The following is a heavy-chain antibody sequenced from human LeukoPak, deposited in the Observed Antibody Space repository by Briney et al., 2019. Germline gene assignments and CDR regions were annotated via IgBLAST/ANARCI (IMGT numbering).Heavy chain of an antibody. V-gene: IGHV1-18*01. J-gene: IGHJ6*03. CDR1: GYTFTSYG. D-gene: IGHD2-15*01. Sequence: ASVKVSCKASGYTFTSYGISWVRQAPGQGLEWMGWISAYNGNTNYAQKLQGRVTMTTDTSTSTAYMELRSLRSDDTAVYYCARVVAALPYYYYYMDVWGKGTTVTVSS. CDR2: ISAYNGNT. CDR3: ARVVAALPYYYYYMDV.